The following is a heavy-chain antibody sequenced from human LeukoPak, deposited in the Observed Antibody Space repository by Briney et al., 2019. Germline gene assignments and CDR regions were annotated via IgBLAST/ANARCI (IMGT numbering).Heavy chain of an antibody. CDR1: GFTFSSYA. Sequence: GGSLRLSCAASGFTFSSYAMSWVRQAPGKGLEWVSGVSGSGDSTYYADSVKGRFTISRDNSKNTLYLQMNSLGGEDTALYYCARYCGAASCYSGFDYWGQGTLVTVAS. J-gene: IGHJ4*02. V-gene: IGHV3-23*01. D-gene: IGHD2-15*01. CDR3: ARYCGAASCYSGFDY. CDR2: VSGSGDST.